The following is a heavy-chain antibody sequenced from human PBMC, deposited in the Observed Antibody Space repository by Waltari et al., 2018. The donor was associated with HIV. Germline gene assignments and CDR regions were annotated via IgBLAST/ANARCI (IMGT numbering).Heavy chain of an antibody. CDR3: ARVGRGDRRGYFDY. D-gene: IGHD2-21*01. Sequence: QVQLVQSGAEVKKPGSSVKVSCKASGGTFSSYAISWVRQAPGQGLEWMGVIIPIFGTANYAQKFQGRGTITADESTSTAYMELSSLRAEDTAVYYCARVGRGDRRGYFDYWGQGTLVTVSS. CDR1: GGTFSSYA. V-gene: IGHV1-69*01. CDR2: IIPIFGTA. J-gene: IGHJ4*02.